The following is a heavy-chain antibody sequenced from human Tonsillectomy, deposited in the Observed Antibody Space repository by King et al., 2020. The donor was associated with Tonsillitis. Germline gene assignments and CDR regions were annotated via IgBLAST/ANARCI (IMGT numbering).Heavy chain of an antibody. CDR2: INPNSGGT. CDR3: ARDLDPNHGSTSLIYYYYGMDV. CDR1: GYTFTGYY. V-gene: IGHV1-2*02. D-gene: IGHD2-2*01. Sequence: QLVQSGAEVKKPGASVKVSCKASGYTFTGYYMHWVRQAPGQGLEWMGWINPNSGGTNYAQKFQGRVTMTRDTSISTAYMELSRLRSDDTAVYYCARDLDPNHGSTSLIYYYYGMDVWGQGTTVTVSS. J-gene: IGHJ6*02.